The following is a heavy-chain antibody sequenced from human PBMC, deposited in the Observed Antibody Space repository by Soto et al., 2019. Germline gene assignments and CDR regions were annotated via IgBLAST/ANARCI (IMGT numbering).Heavy chain of an antibody. CDR3: ARARLRAVYAFDF. Sequence: QVQLQESGPGLVKPSQTLSLTCTLSGVSITSGAYYWTWVRQHPGQGLEWIGYIYYNGNTYFSPSLKSRLTISIDTSKNQFSLKLSSVTAADTAMYYCARARLRAVYAFDFWGQGTMVTVSS. V-gene: IGHV4-31*03. J-gene: IGHJ3*01. CDR1: GVSITSGAYY. D-gene: IGHD4-17*01. CDR2: IYYNGNT.